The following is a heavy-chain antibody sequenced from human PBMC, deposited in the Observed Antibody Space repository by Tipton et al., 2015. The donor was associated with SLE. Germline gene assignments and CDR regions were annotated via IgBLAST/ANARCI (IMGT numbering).Heavy chain of an antibody. Sequence: SLRLSWAASGFTFRSYGMHWVRQAPGKGLEWVAVIWYDGSNKYYADSVKGRFTISRKNSKNKLYLQMNSLRAEDTAVYYCAKDHYDCWSGEGAMDVWGKGTTVAISS. D-gene: IGHD3-3*01. CDR3: AKDHYDCWSGEGAMDV. V-gene: IGHV3-30*18. CDR1: GFTFRSYG. CDR2: IWYDGSNK. J-gene: IGHJ6*03.